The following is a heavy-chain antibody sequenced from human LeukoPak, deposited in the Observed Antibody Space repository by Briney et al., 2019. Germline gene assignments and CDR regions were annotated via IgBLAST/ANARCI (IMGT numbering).Heavy chain of an antibody. CDR2: ISAYNGNT. D-gene: IGHD6-19*01. J-gene: IGHJ5*02. CDR3: ATAGLIAVAGDNWFDP. CDR1: GYTFTSYG. Sequence: ASVKVSCKASGYTFTSYGISWVRQAPGQGLEWMGWISAYNGNTNYAQKLQGRVTMTEDTSTDTAYMELSSLRSEDTAVYYCATAGLIAVAGDNWFDPWGQGTLVTVSS. V-gene: IGHV1-18*01.